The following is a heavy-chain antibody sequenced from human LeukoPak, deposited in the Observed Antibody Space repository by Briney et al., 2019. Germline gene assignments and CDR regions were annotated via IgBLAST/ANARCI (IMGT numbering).Heavy chain of an antibody. J-gene: IGHJ5*02. CDR1: GGSITNYY. Sequence: PSETLSLTCTVSGGSITNYYWSWIRQPPGKGLEWIGYIYYSWSTNYNPSLKSRVTISVDTSKNQFSLKLSSVTAADTAVYYCARAHMYYYDSSGSPHSGWFDPWGQGTLVTVSS. CDR3: ARAHMYYYDSSGSPHSGWFDP. D-gene: IGHD3-22*01. V-gene: IGHV4-59*01. CDR2: IYYSWST.